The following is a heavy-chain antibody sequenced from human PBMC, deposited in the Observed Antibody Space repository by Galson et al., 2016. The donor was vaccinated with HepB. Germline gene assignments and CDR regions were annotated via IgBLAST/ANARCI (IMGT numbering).Heavy chain of an antibody. Sequence: LRLSCAASGFTFSSYWMHWVRQAPGKGLMWVSRLSPDGGSPIYADSVKGRFTISRDNAKNTLYLQMNSLRAEDTAVYYCARTRTLPASAGMDVWGQGTTVTVSS. J-gene: IGHJ6*02. D-gene: IGHD2-2*01. V-gene: IGHV3-74*01. CDR3: ARTRTLPASAGMDV. CDR2: LSPDGGSP. CDR1: GFTFSSYW.